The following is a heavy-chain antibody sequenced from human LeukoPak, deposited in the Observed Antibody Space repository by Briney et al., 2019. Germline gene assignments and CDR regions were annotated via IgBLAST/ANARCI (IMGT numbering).Heavy chain of an antibody. CDR1: GYTFTAYS. Sequence: ASVKVSCKASGYTFTAYSMHWVRQAPGQGLEWMGWIKPNSGVTNYAQEFQGRVTITRDTSASTAYMDLNSLRSEDMAVYYCAVGDYYYDTRFDYWGQGTMVTVSS. V-gene: IGHV1-2*02. D-gene: IGHD3-22*01. CDR2: IKPNSGVT. CDR3: AVGDYYYDTRFDY. J-gene: IGHJ4*02.